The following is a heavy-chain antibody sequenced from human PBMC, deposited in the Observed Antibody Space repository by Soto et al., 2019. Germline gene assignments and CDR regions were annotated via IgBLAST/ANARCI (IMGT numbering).Heavy chain of an antibody. CDR3: ARARSGGSWTMQYYYGMDV. CDR1: GGSFSGYY. V-gene: IGHV4-34*01. Sequence: SETLSLSCAVYGGSFSGYYWSWIRQPPGKGLEWIGEINHSGSTNYNPSLKSRVTISVDTSKNQFSLKLSSVTAADTAVYYCARARSGGSWTMQYYYGMDVWGQGTTVTVSS. J-gene: IGHJ6*02. CDR2: INHSGST. D-gene: IGHD2-15*01.